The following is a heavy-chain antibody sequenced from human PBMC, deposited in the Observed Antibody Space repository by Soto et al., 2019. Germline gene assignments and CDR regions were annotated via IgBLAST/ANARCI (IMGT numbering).Heavy chain of an antibody. CDR3: ARDLWVEPELYYYGMDV. CDR1: GDSISSADYY. D-gene: IGHD1-1*01. Sequence: SETLSLTCTVSGDSISSADYYWSWIRQTPGKGLEWIGHIFYSGTTYYNPSLKSRLTIPVDTSKNHFSLRLTSVNAADTAVYYCARDLWVEPELYYYGMDVWGQGTTVTVSS. J-gene: IGHJ6*02. V-gene: IGHV4-30-4*01. CDR2: IFYSGTT.